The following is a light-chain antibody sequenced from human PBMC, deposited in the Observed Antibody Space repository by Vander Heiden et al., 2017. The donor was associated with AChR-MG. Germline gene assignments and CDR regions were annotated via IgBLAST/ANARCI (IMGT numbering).Light chain of an antibody. J-gene: IGLJ2*01. CDR3: AAWDDSLNALA. CDR2: RND. V-gene: IGLV1-47*01. Sequence: QSVLTQPPSVSGTPGQRVPISCSGGSSNVGQTYVYWYQQVPGMAPKLGIYRNDQRPSGVPDRFSASKSGTAASLAISGLQSGDEADYHCAAWDDSLNALAFGGGTKLTVL. CDR1: SSNVGQTY.